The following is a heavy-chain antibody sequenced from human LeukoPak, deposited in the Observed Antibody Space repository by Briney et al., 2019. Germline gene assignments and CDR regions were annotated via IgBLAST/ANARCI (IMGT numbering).Heavy chain of an antibody. CDR3: ARQEARNYYYEGLDY. V-gene: IGHV3-30*04. D-gene: IGHD3-22*01. CDR2: ISYNGGRK. J-gene: IGHJ4*02. Sequence: GGSLRLSCVASGFSFSGYAIHWVRQAPGKGLEWVALISYNGGRKDYADPVKGRFTIDRDNSKNTVYLQMNSLRPDDTAIYFCARQEARNYYYEGLDYWGQGNLVTVSS. CDR1: GFSFSGYA.